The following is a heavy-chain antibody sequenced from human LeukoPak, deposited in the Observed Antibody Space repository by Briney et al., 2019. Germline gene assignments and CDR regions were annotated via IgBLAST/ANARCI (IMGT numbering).Heavy chain of an antibody. D-gene: IGHD6-19*01. V-gene: IGHV1-46*01. CDR3: ARDRIIAVAGQDYYYYYMDV. Sequence: ASVKVSCKASGYIFTSYNIYWVRQAPGQGLEWMGIINPSGGTTNYAQKFKGRVTMTRDTSTSTVYMELSSLRSDDTAVYYCARDRIIAVAGQDYYYYYMDVWGKGTTVTVSS. CDR1: GYIFTSYN. CDR2: INPSGGTT. J-gene: IGHJ6*03.